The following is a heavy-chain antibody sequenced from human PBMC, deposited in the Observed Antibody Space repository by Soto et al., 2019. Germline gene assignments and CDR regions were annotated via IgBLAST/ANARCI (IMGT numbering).Heavy chain of an antibody. CDR3: VRDSEWELTNGFEV. J-gene: IGHJ3*01. CDR1: GFSFSNYG. CDR2: TWYDGSTT. V-gene: IGHV3-33*01. Sequence: QVHLVESGGGVVQPGTSLRLSCAASGFSFSNYGMHWVRQAPGKGLEWVAVTWYDGSTTYYADSVRGRFTVSRDNLNNQLYLQMDSLRDEDTAVYFCVRDSEWELTNGFEVWGQGTTVIVSS. D-gene: IGHD1-7*01.